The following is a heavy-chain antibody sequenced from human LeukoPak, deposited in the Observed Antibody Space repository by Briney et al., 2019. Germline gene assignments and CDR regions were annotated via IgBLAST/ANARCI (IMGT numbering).Heavy chain of an antibody. V-gene: IGHV4-39*07. CDR1: GGSISSSSYY. CDR2: IYYSGST. J-gene: IGHJ4*02. Sequence: PSETLSLTCTVSGGSISSSSYYWGWIRQPPGKGLEWIGSIYYSGSTYYNPSLKSRVTISVDTSKNQFSLKLSSVTAADTAVYYCASLLRLAVAEFYFDYWGQGTLVTVSS. D-gene: IGHD6-19*01. CDR3: ASLLRLAVAEFYFDY.